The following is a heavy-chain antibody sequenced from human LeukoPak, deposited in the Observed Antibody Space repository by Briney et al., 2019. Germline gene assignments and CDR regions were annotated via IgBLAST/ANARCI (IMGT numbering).Heavy chain of an antibody. D-gene: IGHD3-10*01. V-gene: IGHV4-61*02. CDR2: IYTSGST. CDR3: ARAGGVYGSGSYGGDY. CDR1: GGSISSGSYY. J-gene: IGHJ4*02. Sequence: SQTLSLTCTVSGGSISSGSYYWSWIRQPAGKGLEWIGRIYTSGSTNYNPSLKSRVTISVDTSKHQFSLKLSSVTAADTAVYYCARAGGVYGSGSYGGDYWGQGTLVTVSS.